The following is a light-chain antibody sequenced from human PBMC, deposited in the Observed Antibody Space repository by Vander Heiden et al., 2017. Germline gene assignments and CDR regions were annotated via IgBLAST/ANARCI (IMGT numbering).Light chain of an antibody. CDR1: SSDIHDYSY. CDR2: DVS. Sequence: QSALPQPPSVSPSPGQSITISCTGTSSDIHDYSYVSWYQQHPGKAPKVLIYDVSYRPSGVSNRFSGSKSGSAASLTISGLQAEDEADYYCSSYTTSSTYVFGTGTKVTVL. V-gene: IGLV2-14*03. CDR3: SSYTTSSTYV. J-gene: IGLJ1*01.